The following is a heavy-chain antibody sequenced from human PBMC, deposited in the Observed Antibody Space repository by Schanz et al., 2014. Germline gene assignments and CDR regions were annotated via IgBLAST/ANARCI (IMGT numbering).Heavy chain of an antibody. CDR2: LSGSGGST. Sequence: VQLLQFGGGVVQPGRSLRLSCAASGFTFNSYAMSWVRQAPGKGLEWVSALSGSGGSTYYADSVKGRFTISRDNSKNTLYLQMNSLRAEDTAVYYCAKDLLYGAPMPLNHLDYWGQGTLVTVSS. V-gene: IGHV3-23*01. CDR3: AKDLLYGAPMPLNHLDY. J-gene: IGHJ4*02. D-gene: IGHD2-2*01. CDR1: GFTFNSYA.